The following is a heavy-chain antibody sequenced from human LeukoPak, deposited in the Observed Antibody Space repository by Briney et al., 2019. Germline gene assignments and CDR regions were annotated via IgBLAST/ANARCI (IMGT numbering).Heavy chain of an antibody. J-gene: IGHJ5*02. D-gene: IGHD3-16*02. CDR3: ARGAAFGGVIVIHNGWFDP. Sequence: ASVKVSCKASGGTFSSYAINWVRQATGQGLEWMGWMNPNSGNTGYAQKFQGRVTITRNTSISTAYMELSSLRSEDTAVYYCARGAAFGGVIVIHNGWFDPWGQGTLVTVSS. CDR2: MNPNSGNT. CDR1: GGTFSSYA. V-gene: IGHV1-8*03.